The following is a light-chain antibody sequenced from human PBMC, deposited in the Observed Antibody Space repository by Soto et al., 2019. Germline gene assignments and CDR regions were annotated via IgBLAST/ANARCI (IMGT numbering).Light chain of an antibody. CDR2: GAS. CDR3: QQYNNWAPYT. J-gene: IGKJ2*01. CDR1: QSVSSN. V-gene: IGKV3-15*01. Sequence: EIVMTQSPATLSVSPGERATLSCRASQSVSSNLAWYQQKPGQAPRLLIFGASTRATGIPARFSGSGSGTEVTLTISSLQSEDFAVYYCQQYNNWAPYTFGQGTKLEI.